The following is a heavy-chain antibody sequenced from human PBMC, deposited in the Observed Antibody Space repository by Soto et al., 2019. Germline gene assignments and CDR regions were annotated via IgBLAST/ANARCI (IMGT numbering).Heavy chain of an antibody. CDR2: ISSSSSYI. D-gene: IGHD2-8*01. J-gene: IGHJ4*02. Sequence: GGSLSLSCAASGFTFRSYSLNCCRRAPGKGLEWVSSISSSSSYIYYADSVKGRFTISRDNAKNSLYLQMNSLRAEDTAVYYCARDRYCTNGVCYLTIIDYWGQGP. V-gene: IGHV3-21*01. CDR3: ARDRYCTNGVCYLTIIDY. CDR1: GFTFRSYS.